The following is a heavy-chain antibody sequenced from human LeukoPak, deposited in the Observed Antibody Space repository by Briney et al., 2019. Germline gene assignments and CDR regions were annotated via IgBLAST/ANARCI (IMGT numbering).Heavy chain of an antibody. CDR3: AGRKGRSYYSNISDYPVTVFDY. J-gene: IGHJ4*02. D-gene: IGHD3-22*01. Sequence: PSETLSLTCTVSGGSISSYYWSWIRQPAGKGLEWIGRIYTSGSTNYNPSLKSRVTMSVDTSKNQFSLKLSSVAAADTAVYYCAGRKGRSYYSNISDYPVTVFDYWGQGALVTVSS. V-gene: IGHV4-4*07. CDR2: IYTSGST. CDR1: GGSISSYY.